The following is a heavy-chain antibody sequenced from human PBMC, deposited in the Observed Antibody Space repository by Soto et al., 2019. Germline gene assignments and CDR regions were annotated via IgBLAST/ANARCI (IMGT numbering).Heavy chain of an antibody. D-gene: IGHD3-10*01. V-gene: IGHV3-23*01. J-gene: IGHJ4*02. CDR3: AKRGSGSYYDY. CDR2: ISGSGGST. CDR1: GFTFSSYA. Sequence: EVQLLESGGGLVQPGGSLRISCAASGFTFSSYAMRWVRQAPGKGLEWVSAISGSGGSTYYADSVKGRFTISRDNSKKTLYLQMNSLRAEDTAVYYCAKRGSGSYYDYWGQGTLVTVSS.